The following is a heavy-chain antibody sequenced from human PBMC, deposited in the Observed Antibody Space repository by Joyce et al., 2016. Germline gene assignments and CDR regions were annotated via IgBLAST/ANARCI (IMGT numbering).Heavy chain of an antibody. V-gene: IGHV4-59*01. J-gene: IGHJ3*02. Sequence: QVQLQESGPGLVKPSETLSLTCTVCSGSITSYYWSWIRQPPGKELEWIGYIFYSGTTKYNPSLKRRVTMSVDTSNNQFSLKLTSVTAADTALYYCARGHDAFDIWGQGTMVTVSS. CDR3: ARGHDAFDI. CDR1: SGSITSYY. CDR2: IFYSGTT.